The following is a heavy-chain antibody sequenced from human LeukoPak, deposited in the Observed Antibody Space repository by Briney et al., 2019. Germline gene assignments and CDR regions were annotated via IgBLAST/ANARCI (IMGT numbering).Heavy chain of an antibody. V-gene: IGHV1-46*01. CDR2: INPSGGST. J-gene: IGHJ4*02. CDR1: GYTFTGYY. Sequence: GASVKVSCKASGYTFTGYYMHWVRQAPGQGLEWMGIINPSGGSTSYAQKFQGRVTMTRDTSTSTVYMELSSLRSEDTAVYCCARARNLPRPGPTTVTRASVFDYWGQGTLVTVSS. D-gene: IGHD4-17*01. CDR3: ARARNLPRPGPTTVTRASVFDY.